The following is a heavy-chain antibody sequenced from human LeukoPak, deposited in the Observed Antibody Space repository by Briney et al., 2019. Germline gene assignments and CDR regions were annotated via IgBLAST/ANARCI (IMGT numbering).Heavy chain of an antibody. J-gene: IGHJ4*02. Sequence: GGSLRLSCAVSGFTFSNYGMTWVRQAPGKGLEWVASIRQDGNSKFYLDSVRDRFTISRDNAKNSLYLQMNSLRAEDTAVYYCARPSSGWEPFYWGQGTLVTVSS. D-gene: IGHD6-19*01. CDR3: ARPSSGWEPFY. CDR1: GFTFSNYG. V-gene: IGHV3-7*01. CDR2: IRQDGNSK.